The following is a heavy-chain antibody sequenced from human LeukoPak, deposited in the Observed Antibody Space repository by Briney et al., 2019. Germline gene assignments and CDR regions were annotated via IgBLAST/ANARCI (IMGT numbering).Heavy chain of an antibody. D-gene: IGHD4-17*01. V-gene: IGHV4-39*01. CDR2: IYYSGST. Sequence: SETLSLTCTVPGGSISSSSYYWGWIRQPPGKGLEWIGSIYYSGSTYHNPSLKSRVTISVDTSKNQFSLKLSSVTAADTAVYYCARRDYGDYIADYWGQGTLVTVSS. CDR1: GGSISSSSYY. CDR3: ARRDYGDYIADY. J-gene: IGHJ4*02.